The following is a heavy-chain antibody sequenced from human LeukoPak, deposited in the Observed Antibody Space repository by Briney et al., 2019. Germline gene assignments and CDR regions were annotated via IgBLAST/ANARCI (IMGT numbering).Heavy chain of an antibody. Sequence: GGSLRLSCTASGFTFGDYAMSWFRQAPGKGLEWVGFIRSKAYGGTTEYAASVKGRFTISRDDSKSIAYLQMNSLKTEDTAVYYCTREFLHTVAGNNFDYWGQGTLVTVSS. J-gene: IGHJ4*02. CDR3: TREFLHTVAGNNFDY. D-gene: IGHD6-19*01. CDR2: IRSKAYGGTT. CDR1: GFTFGDYA. V-gene: IGHV3-49*03.